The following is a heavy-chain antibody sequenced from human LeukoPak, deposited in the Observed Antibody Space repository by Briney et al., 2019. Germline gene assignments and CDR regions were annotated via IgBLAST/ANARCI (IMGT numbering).Heavy chain of an antibody. Sequence: GSLRLSCAASGFTFRSYGMHWVRQAPGKGLEWVANIKKDGSEKYYVDSVKGRFTISRDNAKKSLYLQMNNLRAEDTAVYYCAREYCTSTTCYNYYFDYWGQGTLVTVSS. J-gene: IGHJ4*02. CDR3: AREYCTSTTCYNYYFDY. CDR2: IKKDGSEK. CDR1: GFTFRSYG. D-gene: IGHD2-2*02. V-gene: IGHV3-7*01.